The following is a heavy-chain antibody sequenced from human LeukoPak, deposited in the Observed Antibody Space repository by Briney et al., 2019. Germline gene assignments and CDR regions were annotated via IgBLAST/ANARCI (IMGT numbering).Heavy chain of an antibody. D-gene: IGHD5-18*01. CDR2: IYHSGSA. CDR1: GGSISSSNW. J-gene: IGHJ5*02. CDR3: ARRPPFHTAMVIGGWFDP. Sequence: PSETLSLTCAVSGGSISSSNWWGWVRQPPGKGLEWIGEIYHSGSANYNPSLKSRVTISVDKSKKQFSLKLSSVTAADTAVYFCARRPPFHTAMVIGGWFDPWGQGTLVTVSS. V-gene: IGHV4-4*02.